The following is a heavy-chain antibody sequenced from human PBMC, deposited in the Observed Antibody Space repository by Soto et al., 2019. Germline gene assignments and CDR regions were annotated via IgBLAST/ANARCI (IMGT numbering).Heavy chain of an antibody. CDR3: ARRRNDLWSGLKSYYMDV. CDR2: INHSGST. D-gene: IGHD3-3*01. V-gene: IGHV4-34*01. CDR1: GGSFGGYY. J-gene: IGHJ6*03. Sequence: PSETPSLTCAVYGGSFGGYYWSWIRQPPGKGLEWIGEINHSGSTNYNPSLKSRVTISVDTSKNQFSLKLSSVTAADTAVYYCARRRNDLWSGLKSYYMDVWGKGTTVTVSS.